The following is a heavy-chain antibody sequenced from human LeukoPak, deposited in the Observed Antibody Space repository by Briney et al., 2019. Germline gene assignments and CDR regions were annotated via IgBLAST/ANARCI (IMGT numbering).Heavy chain of an antibody. CDR3: ARTYYYDSSGYYYVEYFDY. CDR2: IYHSGSGST. Sequence: PSETLSLTCTVSGGSISSGGHSWSWIRQPPGKGLEWIGYIYHSGSGSTYYNPSLKSRVTISIDKSKNQFSLKLNSVTAADTAVYYCARTYYYDSSGYYYVEYFDYWGQGTLVTVSS. D-gene: IGHD3-22*01. J-gene: IGHJ4*02. CDR1: GGSISSGGHS. V-gene: IGHV4-30-2*01.